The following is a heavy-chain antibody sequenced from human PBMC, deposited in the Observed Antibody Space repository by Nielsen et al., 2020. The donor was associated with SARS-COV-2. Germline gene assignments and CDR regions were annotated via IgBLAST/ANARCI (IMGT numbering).Heavy chain of an antibody. CDR1: GFTFSDYV. CDR3: ARSPPRVTTGVFDI. J-gene: IGHJ3*02. CDR2: ISYDGINK. Sequence: GESLKISCAASGFTFSDYVMHWVRQAPGQGLGWVAVISYDGINKFYADAVKGRFTISRDNSNSTLFLQINSLRAEETAIYYCARSPPRVTTGVFDIWGQGTMVTVSS. D-gene: IGHD4-17*01. V-gene: IGHV3-30*04.